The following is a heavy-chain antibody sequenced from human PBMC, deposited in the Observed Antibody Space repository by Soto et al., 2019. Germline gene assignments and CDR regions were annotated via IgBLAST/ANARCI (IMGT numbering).Heavy chain of an antibody. CDR2: ISSSSSYI. J-gene: IGHJ3*02. Sequence: EVQLVESGGGLVKPGGSLRLSCAASGFTFSSYSMNWVRQAPGKGLEWVSSISSSSSYIYYADSVKGRFTISRDNAKNSLYLQMNSLRAEDTAVYYCARMDYYDSSGYDAFDIWGQWTMVTVSS. V-gene: IGHV3-21*01. D-gene: IGHD3-22*01. CDR1: GFTFSSYS. CDR3: ARMDYYDSSGYDAFDI.